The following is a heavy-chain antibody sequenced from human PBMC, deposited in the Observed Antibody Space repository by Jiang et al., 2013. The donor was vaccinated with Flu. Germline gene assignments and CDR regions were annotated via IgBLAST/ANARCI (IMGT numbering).Heavy chain of an antibody. CDR3: ARDHRGSSGSEA. V-gene: IGHV3-30-3*01. J-gene: IGHJ5*02. Sequence: GFTFSSYAMHWVRQAPGKGLEWVAVISYDGSNKYYADSVKGRFTISRDNSKNTLYLQMNSLRAEDTAVYYCARDHRGSSGSEAWGQGTLVTVSS. CDR1: GFTFSSYA. CDR2: ISYDGSNK. D-gene: IGHD6-13*01.